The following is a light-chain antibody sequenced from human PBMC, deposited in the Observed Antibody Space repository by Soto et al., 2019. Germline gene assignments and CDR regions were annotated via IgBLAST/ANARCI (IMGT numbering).Light chain of an antibody. Sequence: QSALTQPRSVSGSPGQSVTISCTGTNSDVGTYNYDSWYQQHPGKAPKLIIYDVTKRPSGVPDRFSGSKSANTASLIISGLQAADEAEYYCCCCSYAGSSSFRVLFGGGTKVTVL. CDR1: NSDVGTYNY. CDR2: DVT. J-gene: IGLJ2*01. CDR3: CSYAGSSSFRVL. V-gene: IGLV2-11*01.